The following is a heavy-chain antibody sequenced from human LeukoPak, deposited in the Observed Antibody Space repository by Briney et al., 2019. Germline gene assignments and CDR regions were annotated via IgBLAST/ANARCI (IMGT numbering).Heavy chain of an antibody. CDR1: GGSISSYY. J-gene: IGHJ5*02. D-gene: IGHD4-17*01. Sequence: SETLSLTCTVSGGSISSYYWSWIRQPPGKGLEWIGYIYYSGSTNYNPSLKSRVTISVDTSKNQFSLKLSSVTAADTAVYYCAKDRISTVTTLTLSYNWFDPWGQGTLVTVSS. CDR3: AKDRISTVTTLTLSYNWFDP. CDR2: IYYSGST. V-gene: IGHV4-59*01.